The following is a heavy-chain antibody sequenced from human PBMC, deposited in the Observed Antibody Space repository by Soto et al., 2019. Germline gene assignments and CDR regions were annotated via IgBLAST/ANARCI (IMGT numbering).Heavy chain of an antibody. Sequence: PXEXLKISCKCSGYXFANDLLSWVRHMPGKGLEWMGIIFPGDSDTRYSPSFQGQVTISADKSINTAYLQWSSLKASDTAVYYCARRVAAHPYFDFWGQGALVTVSS. CDR3: ARRVAAHPYFDF. V-gene: IGHV5-51*01. J-gene: IGHJ4*02. CDR1: GYXFANDL. D-gene: IGHD6-6*01. CDR2: IFPGDSDT.